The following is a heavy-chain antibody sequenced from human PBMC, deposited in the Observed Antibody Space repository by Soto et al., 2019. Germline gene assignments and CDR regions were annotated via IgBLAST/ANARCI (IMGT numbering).Heavy chain of an antibody. CDR1: GFTFSSYA. Sequence: PGGSLRLSCAVSGFTFSSYAMSWVRQAPCKWLEWVSAISSSRGKTYYAGTVKGRFTISRDNSKNTLYLQMNSLRAEDTAVYYCAKGRVPLIVGATGHFDYWGQGTLVTVSS. J-gene: IGHJ4*02. D-gene: IGHD1-26*01. CDR3: AKGRVPLIVGATGHFDY. CDR2: ISSSRGKT. V-gene: IGHV3-23*01.